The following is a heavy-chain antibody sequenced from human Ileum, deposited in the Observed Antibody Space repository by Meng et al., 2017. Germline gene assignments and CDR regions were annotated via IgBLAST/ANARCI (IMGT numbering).Heavy chain of an antibody. D-gene: IGHD6-19*01. V-gene: IGHV1-18*01. J-gene: IGHJ4*02. Sequence: QVQLVQSGIEVKKPGASVKVSCKPSGYTFTTFGISWVRQAPGQGLEWMGWIDPGNGNRNFAQKFQDRITLTTDTTTTTAYMELRSLRSDDTAILYCARDRQWVFDYWGQGTLVTVSS. CDR3: ARDRQWVFDY. CDR1: GYTFTTFG. CDR2: IDPGNGNR.